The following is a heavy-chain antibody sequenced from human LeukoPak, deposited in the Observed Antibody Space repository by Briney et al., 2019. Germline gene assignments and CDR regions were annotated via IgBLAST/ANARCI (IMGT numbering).Heavy chain of an antibody. Sequence: GGSLRLSCAASGFTFSSYAMHWVRQAPGKGLEWVAVISYDGSNKYYADSVKGRFTISRDNSKNTLYLQMNSLRAEDTAVYYCARSSGGGSYFDYWGQGTLVTVSS. CDR2: ISYDGSNK. V-gene: IGHV3-30-3*01. CDR3: ARSSGGGSYFDY. J-gene: IGHJ4*02. CDR1: GFTFSSYA. D-gene: IGHD3-10*01.